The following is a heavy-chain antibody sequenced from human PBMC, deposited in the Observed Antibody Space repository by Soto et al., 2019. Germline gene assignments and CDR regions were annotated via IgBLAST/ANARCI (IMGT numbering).Heavy chain of an antibody. Sequence: SETLSLTCTVSGGSISSYYWSWIRQPPGKGLEWIGYIYYSGSTNYNPSLKSRVTISVDTSKNQFSLKLSSVTAADTAVYYCAGTLLWFGELFWFDPWGQGTLVTVSS. J-gene: IGHJ5*02. D-gene: IGHD3-10*01. V-gene: IGHV4-59*08. CDR1: GGSISSYY. CDR2: IYYSGST. CDR3: AGTLLWFGELFWFDP.